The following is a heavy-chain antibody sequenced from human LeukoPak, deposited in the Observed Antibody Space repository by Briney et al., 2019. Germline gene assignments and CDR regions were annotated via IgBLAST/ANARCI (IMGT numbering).Heavy chain of an antibody. Sequence: PSETLSLTCAVYGGSFSGYYWSWIRQPPGKGLEWIGEINHSGSTNYNPSLKSRVTISVDTSKNQFSLKLSSVTAADTAVYYCARSIDWLGYYYYMDVWGKGTTVTISS. CDR1: GGSFSGYY. D-gene: IGHD3-9*01. J-gene: IGHJ6*03. V-gene: IGHV4-34*01. CDR3: ARSIDWLGYYYYMDV. CDR2: INHSGST.